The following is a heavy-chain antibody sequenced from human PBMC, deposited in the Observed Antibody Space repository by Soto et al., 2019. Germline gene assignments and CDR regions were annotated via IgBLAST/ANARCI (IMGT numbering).Heavy chain of an antibody. D-gene: IGHD3-22*01. V-gene: IGHV3-11*01. Sequence: GGSLRLSGAASGFTFNNYSIGWVRQAPGKGLQWVSYITSSGSTIYYADSVKGRFTISRDNAKNSLYLQMNSLRAEDTAVYYCAGGGYSYDSSGYYSDYWVQRTLLAFSS. CDR1: GFTFNNYS. CDR3: AGGGYSYDSSGYYSDY. CDR2: ITSSGSTI. J-gene: IGHJ4*02.